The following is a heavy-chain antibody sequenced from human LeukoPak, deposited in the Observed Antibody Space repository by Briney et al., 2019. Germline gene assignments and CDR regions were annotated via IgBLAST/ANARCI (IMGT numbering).Heavy chain of an antibody. CDR3: ATRGTTVTKYFDD. CDR2: ISGSGGNT. D-gene: IGHD1-1*01. CDR1: GFTFTNYV. J-gene: IGHJ4*02. Sequence: GGSLRLSCAASGFTFTNYVMSWVRQAPGRGLEWVSTISGSGGNTYYTDSVKGRFTISRDNSKNTLHLQMNSLRAEDTAVYYCATRGTTVTKYFDDWGQGTLVTVSS. V-gene: IGHV3-23*01.